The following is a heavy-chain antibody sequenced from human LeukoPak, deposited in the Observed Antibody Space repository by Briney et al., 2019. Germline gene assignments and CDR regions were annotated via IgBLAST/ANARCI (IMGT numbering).Heavy chain of an antibody. V-gene: IGHV4-59*08. CDR1: GDSITRYY. Sequence: SETLSLTCTVSGDSITRYYWSWIRQPPGKGLEWIGYIYYSGSTYYNPSLKSRVTISVDTSKNQFSLKLSSVTAADAAVYYCARALPPYYGSGSAPDFDYWGQGTLVTVSS. CDR3: ARALPPYYGSGSAPDFDY. D-gene: IGHD3-10*01. CDR2: IYYSGST. J-gene: IGHJ4*02.